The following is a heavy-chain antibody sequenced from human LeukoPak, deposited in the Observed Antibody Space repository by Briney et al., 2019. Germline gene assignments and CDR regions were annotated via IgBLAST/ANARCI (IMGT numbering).Heavy chain of an antibody. CDR2: IYYSGRT. Sequence: SETLSLTCTVSGGSISSSSFYWGWIRQPPGKGLEWIGTIYYSGRTYYNPSLKSRVTISVDTSKNQFSLKLSSVTAADTAVYYCARDDLYYDILTGYYSGYFQHWGQGTLVTVSS. V-gene: IGHV4-39*07. D-gene: IGHD3-9*01. CDR3: ARDDLYYDILTGYYSGYFQH. J-gene: IGHJ1*01. CDR1: GGSISSSSFY.